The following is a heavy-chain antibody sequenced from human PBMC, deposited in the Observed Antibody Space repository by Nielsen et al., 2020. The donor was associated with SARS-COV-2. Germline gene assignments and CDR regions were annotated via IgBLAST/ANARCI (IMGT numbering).Heavy chain of an antibody. CDR2: ISAYNGNT. CDR1: GYTFTGYY. J-gene: IGHJ6*02. Sequence: ASVKVSCKASGYTFTGYYMHWVRQAPGQGLEWMGWISAYNGNTNYAQKLQGRVTMTTDTSTSTAYMELRSLRSDDTAVYYCARDTNYRYYDFWSGYYNYYGMDVWGQGTTVTVSS. V-gene: IGHV1-18*04. D-gene: IGHD3-3*01. CDR3: ARDTNYRYYDFWSGYYNYYGMDV.